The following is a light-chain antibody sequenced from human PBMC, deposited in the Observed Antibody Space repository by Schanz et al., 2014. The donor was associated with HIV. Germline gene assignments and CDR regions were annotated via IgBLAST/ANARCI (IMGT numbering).Light chain of an antibody. Sequence: EIVLTQSPGTLSLSPGERGTLSCRASQSVKSNFIGWYQQKPGQAPRLLIFGASNRATGIPDRFSGGVSGTDFTLTISRVEPEDYAVYYCQHRHSWPPLFTFGPGTKVNVK. CDR3: QHRHSWPPLFT. V-gene: IGKV3D-20*02. J-gene: IGKJ3*01. CDR1: QSVKSNF. CDR2: GAS.